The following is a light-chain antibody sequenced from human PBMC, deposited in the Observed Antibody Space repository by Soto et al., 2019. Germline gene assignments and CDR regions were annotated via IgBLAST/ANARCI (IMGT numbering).Light chain of an antibody. V-gene: IGKV3-15*01. CDR1: QSVSSN. CDR2: GAS. CDR3: QQYNNWPPYT. J-gene: IGKJ2*01. Sequence: EIVMTQSPATLSVSPGERVTLSCRASQSVSSNLAWYQQKPGQAPRLLIYGASTRATGIPAKFRGSGSGTEFTLTISGLQSEDFAVYYCQQYNNWPPYTFGQGTKVEIK.